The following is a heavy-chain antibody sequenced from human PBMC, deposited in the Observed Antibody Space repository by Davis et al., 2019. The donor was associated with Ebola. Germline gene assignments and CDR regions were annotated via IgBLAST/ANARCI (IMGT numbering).Heavy chain of an antibody. CDR2: IKQDGSEK. Sequence: PGGSLRLSCAASGFTFSSYWMSWVRQAPGKGLEWVANIKQDGSEKYYVDSVKGRFTISRDNAKNSLYLQMNSLRAEDTAVYYCARVPLGAAAGPKGYYYYYYGMDVWGQGTTVTVSS. CDR1: GFTFSSYW. V-gene: IGHV3-7*01. D-gene: IGHD6-13*01. CDR3: ARVPLGAAAGPKGYYYYYYGMDV. J-gene: IGHJ6*02.